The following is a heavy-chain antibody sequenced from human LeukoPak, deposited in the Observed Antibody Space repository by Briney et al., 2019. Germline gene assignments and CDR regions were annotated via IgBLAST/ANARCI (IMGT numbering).Heavy chain of an antibody. CDR2: IKESGSEK. J-gene: IGHJ4*02. CDR1: GFKFSYYW. D-gene: IGHD2-15*01. CDR3: ARGWGEKGRSRGGTYNNPLFDY. V-gene: IGHV3-7*01. Sequence: GGSLRLSCAASGFKFSYYWMTWVRQAPGKGLEWLANIKESGSEKYYVDSVKGRFTISRDNADDLVHLQMNSLRVEDPAVYYCARGWGEKGRSRGGTYNNPLFDYWGQGILVTVSS.